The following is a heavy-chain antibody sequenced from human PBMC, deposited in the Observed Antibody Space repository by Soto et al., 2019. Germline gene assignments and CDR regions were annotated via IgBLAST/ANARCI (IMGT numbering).Heavy chain of an antibody. CDR2: VSHTGSS. CDR1: GGSITCGTYS. D-gene: IGHD2-21*01. V-gene: IGHV4-30-2*01. CDR3: AKGGAYSAFDI. Sequence: QLHLQESGSGLVEPSQTLALTCTVSGGSITCGTYSWGWVRQPPGKGLEWIGDVSHTGSSYYNPSLKSRVTLSVDKSKNQFSLKLTSVTGADTAVYFGAKGGAYSAFDIWGQGTMVIVSS. J-gene: IGHJ3*02.